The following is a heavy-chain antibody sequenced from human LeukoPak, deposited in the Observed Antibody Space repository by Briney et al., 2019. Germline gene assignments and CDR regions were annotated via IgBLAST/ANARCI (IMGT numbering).Heavy chain of an antibody. CDR2: ISNAGSGT. V-gene: IGHV3-23*01. J-gene: IGHJ6*03. Sequence: GGSLRLSCAASGFTFSNSAMTWIRQLPGKGLEWVSTISNAGSGTYYADSVKGRFTISRDNSKSTLYLQLNSLRAEDTAVYYCAKDGWEVRYGYMDVWGKGTTVTISS. D-gene: IGHD1-26*01. CDR3: AKDGWEVRYGYMDV. CDR1: GFTFSNSA.